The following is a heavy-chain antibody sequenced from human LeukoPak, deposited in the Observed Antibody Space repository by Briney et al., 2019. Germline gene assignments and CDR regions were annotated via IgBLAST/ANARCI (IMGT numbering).Heavy chain of an antibody. Sequence: GSLRLSCAASGFTVSSNYMSWVRQAPGKGLEWIGYIYYSGTTNYNPSLRSRVAISLDTSKNQFSLKLSSVTAADTAVYYCARGEPAFSSGWYTYYFDYWGQGTLVTVSS. CDR1: GFTVSSNY. J-gene: IGHJ4*02. CDR2: IYYSGTT. D-gene: IGHD6-19*01. CDR3: ARGEPAFSSGWYTYYFDY. V-gene: IGHV4-59*02.